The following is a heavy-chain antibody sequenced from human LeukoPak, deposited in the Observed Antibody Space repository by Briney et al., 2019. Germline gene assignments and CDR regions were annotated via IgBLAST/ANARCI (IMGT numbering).Heavy chain of an antibody. CDR2: IGSSGSYI. D-gene: IGHD1-1*01. CDR1: GFTFSTYE. J-gene: IGHJ3*02. CDR3: AKEYNWNGEGAFDI. Sequence: GGSLRLSCEASGFTFSTYEMNWVRQTPGKGLEWVSCIGSSGSYIYYADSVKGRFTISRDNAKNSLYLQMNSLRAEDTAVYYCAKEYNWNGEGAFDIWGQGTMVTVSS. V-gene: IGHV3-21*05.